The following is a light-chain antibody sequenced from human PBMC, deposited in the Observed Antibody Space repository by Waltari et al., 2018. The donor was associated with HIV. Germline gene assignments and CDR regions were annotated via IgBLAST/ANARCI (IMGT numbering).Light chain of an antibody. CDR2: DDD. CDR1: NLGSKR. V-gene: IGLV3-21*01. CDR3: QVWDSNSDQVV. J-gene: IGLJ2*01. Sequence: SSVLTQSPSVSLAPGRTARITCSGNNLGSKRVHWYQQKPGQAPVLVIYDDDDRPSGIPERLSGTTSENRAILTISGVEVGDEADYYCQVWDSNSDQVVFGGGTRLTVL.